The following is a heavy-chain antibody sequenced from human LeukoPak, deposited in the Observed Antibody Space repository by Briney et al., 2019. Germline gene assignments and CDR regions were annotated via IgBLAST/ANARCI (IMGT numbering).Heavy chain of an antibody. J-gene: IGHJ3*02. Sequence: GGSLRLSCAASGFTFSSYSMIWVRQAPGKGLEWVASISGDGRATYHADSVKGRFTISRDNAKRSLYLQMNSLRAEDTAVYYCVREVCSGGRCYAAFDIWGQGTMVTVSS. CDR1: GFTFSSYS. D-gene: IGHD2-15*01. V-gene: IGHV3-21*01. CDR2: ISGDGRAT. CDR3: VREVCSGGRCYAAFDI.